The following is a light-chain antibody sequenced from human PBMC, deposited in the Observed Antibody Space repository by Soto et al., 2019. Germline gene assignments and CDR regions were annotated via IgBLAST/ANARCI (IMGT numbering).Light chain of an antibody. CDR1: SSDVGAYTS. CDR3: TSYTSDNRSYV. Sequence: QSALTQPASVSGSPGQSITISCSGTSSDVGAYTSVSWYQQHPRKAPKLMIYEVSNRPSGVSNRFSGSKSANTASLSISGLQADDEAHYYCTSYTSDNRSYVFGTGTKVTVL. J-gene: IGLJ1*01. CDR2: EVS. V-gene: IGLV2-14*01.